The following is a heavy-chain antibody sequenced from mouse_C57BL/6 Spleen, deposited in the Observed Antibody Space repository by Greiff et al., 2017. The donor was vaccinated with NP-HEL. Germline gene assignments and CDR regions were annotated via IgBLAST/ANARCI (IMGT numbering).Heavy chain of an antibody. J-gene: IGHJ3*01. CDR2: IDPEDGNT. V-gene: IGHV14-2*01. Sequence: VQLQQSGAELVKPGASVKLSCTASGFNIKDYYMHWVKQRTEQGLEWIGRIDPEDGNTKYAPKFQGKATITADTSSNTAYLQLSSLTSEDTAIYYCARGYGSSYPLAYWGQGTLVTVSA. CDR3: ARGYGSSYPLAY. D-gene: IGHD1-1*01. CDR1: GFNIKDYY.